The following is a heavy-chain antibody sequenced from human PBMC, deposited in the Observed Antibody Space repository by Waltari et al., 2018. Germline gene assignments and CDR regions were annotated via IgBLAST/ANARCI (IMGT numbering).Heavy chain of an antibody. CDR3: AREEVYYYDSSGYSSGWFDP. J-gene: IGHJ5*02. V-gene: IGHV1-18*01. CDR2: ISAYNGNT. CDR1: GYTFTSYG. D-gene: IGHD3-22*01. Sequence: QVQLVQSGAEVKKPGASVKVSCKASGYTFTSYGISWVRQAPGQGLEWMGWISAYNGNTNYAQKLQGRVTMTTDTSTSTAYMELRSQRSDDTAVYYCAREEVYYYDSSGYSSGWFDPWGQGTLVTVSS.